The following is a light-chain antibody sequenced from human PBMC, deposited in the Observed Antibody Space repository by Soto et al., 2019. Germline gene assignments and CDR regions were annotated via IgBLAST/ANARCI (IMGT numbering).Light chain of an antibody. J-gene: IGKJ1*01. Sequence: DIQLTQSPSFLSASVGDRVTITCRASQDIRSYLAWYQRKPGKAPKLLIYASSFLQSGVPSRFTGSDSGTEFTLTILNLQPEDFGTYYCQQLKTFPPTFGQGTKVEIK. CDR1: QDIRSY. CDR2: ASS. V-gene: IGKV1-9*01. CDR3: QQLKTFPPT.